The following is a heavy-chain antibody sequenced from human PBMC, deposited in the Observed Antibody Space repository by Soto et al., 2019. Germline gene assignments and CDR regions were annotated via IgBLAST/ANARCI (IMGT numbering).Heavy chain of an antibody. J-gene: IGHJ3*02. CDR1: GFTVSSNY. Sequence: QAGGSLRLSCAASGFTVSSNYMSWVRQAPGKGLEWVSVIYSGGSTYYADSVKGRFTISRHNSKNTLYLQMNSLRAEDTAVYYCARADLRFPYAFDIWGQGTMVTVSS. CDR3: ARADLRFPYAFDI. CDR2: IYSGGST. D-gene: IGHD3-3*01. V-gene: IGHV3-53*04.